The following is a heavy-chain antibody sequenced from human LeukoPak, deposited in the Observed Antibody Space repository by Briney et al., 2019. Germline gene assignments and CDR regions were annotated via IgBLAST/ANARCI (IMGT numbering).Heavy chain of an antibody. Sequence: SETLSLTCTVSGNSISSGDNYWSWLRQPPGKGLEWIGYVHYSGSTNYNPSLKSRVTISVDTSKNQFSLKLSSVTAADTAVYYCARVEEGYGSGRRENFYYYYMDVWGKGTTVTISS. V-gene: IGHV4-61*08. D-gene: IGHD3-10*01. CDR3: ARVEEGYGSGRRENFYYYYMDV. CDR2: VHYSGST. CDR1: GNSISSGDNY. J-gene: IGHJ6*03.